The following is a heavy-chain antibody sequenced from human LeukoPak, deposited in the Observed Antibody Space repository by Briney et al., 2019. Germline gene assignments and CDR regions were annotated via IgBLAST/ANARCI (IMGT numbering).Heavy chain of an antibody. D-gene: IGHD6-6*01. CDR3: AKEGTVADRHWVGAFDL. Sequence: PGGSLRLSCAPSGFTFRSFGIHWVRQAPGKGLEWVAFIRYDGSNKYYADSVKGRFSISKDNSKNTVSLQMNSLRVEDTAVYHCAKEGTVADRHWVGAFDLWGHGTKVIVTS. V-gene: IGHV3-30*02. J-gene: IGHJ3*01. CDR2: IRYDGSNK. CDR1: GFTFRSFG.